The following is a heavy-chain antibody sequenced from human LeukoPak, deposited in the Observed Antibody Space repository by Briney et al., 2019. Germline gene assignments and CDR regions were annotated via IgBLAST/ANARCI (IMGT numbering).Heavy chain of an antibody. V-gene: IGHV3-30*18. J-gene: IGHJ6*02. CDR3: AKDQNSGYDYRTYGMDV. CDR1: GFTLSSYG. CDR2: ISYDGSNK. D-gene: IGHD5-12*01. Sequence: AGGSLRLSCAASGFTLSSYGMHWVRQAPGKGLEWVAVISYDGSNKYYADSVKGRFSISRDNSKNTLYLQMNSLRAEDTAVYYCAKDQNSGYDYRTYGMDVWGQGATVTVSS.